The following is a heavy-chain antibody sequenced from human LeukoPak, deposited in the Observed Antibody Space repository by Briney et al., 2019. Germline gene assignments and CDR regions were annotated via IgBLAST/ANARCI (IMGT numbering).Heavy chain of an antibody. D-gene: IGHD3-22*01. CDR3: ARYYYDNSGSIYAFDI. CDR1: GGSISSYY. CDR2: IYYSGST. J-gene: IGHJ3*02. V-gene: IGHV4-59*01. Sequence: SETLSLTCTVSGGSISSYYWSWIRQPPGKGLEWIGYIYYSGSTNYNPSLKSRVTISVDTSKNQFSLKLSSVTSADTAVYYCARYYYDNSGSIYAFDIWGQGTMVTVSS.